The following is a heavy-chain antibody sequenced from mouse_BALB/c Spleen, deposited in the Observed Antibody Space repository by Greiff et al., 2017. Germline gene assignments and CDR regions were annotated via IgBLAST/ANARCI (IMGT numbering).Heavy chain of an antibody. CDR3: ARWAARATSAY. J-gene: IGHJ3*01. CDR2: INPSSGYT. Sequence: QVQLQQSAAELARPGASVKMSCKASGYTFTSYTMHWVKQRPGQGLEWIGYINPSSGYTEYNQKFKDKTTLTADKSSSTAYMQLSSLTSEDSAVYYCARWAARATSAYWGQGTLVTVSA. CDR1: GYTFTSYT. V-gene: IGHV1-4*02. D-gene: IGHD3-1*01.